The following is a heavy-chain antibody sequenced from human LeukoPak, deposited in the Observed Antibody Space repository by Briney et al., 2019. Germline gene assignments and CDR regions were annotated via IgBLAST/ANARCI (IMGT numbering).Heavy chain of an antibody. D-gene: IGHD3-3*01. CDR2: ISSSSSYI. J-gene: IGHJ6*02. V-gene: IGHV3-21*01. Sequence: PGGSLRLSCAASGFTFSSYSMNWVRQAPGKGLEWVSSISSSSSYIYYVDSVKGRFTISRDNAKNSLYLQMNSLRAEDTAVYYCARDQGGITIFGVVISNYGMDVWGQGTTVTVSS. CDR1: GFTFSSYS. CDR3: ARDQGGITIFGVVISNYGMDV.